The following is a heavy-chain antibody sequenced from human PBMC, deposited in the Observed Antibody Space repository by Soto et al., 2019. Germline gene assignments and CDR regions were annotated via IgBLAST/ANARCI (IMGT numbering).Heavy chain of an antibody. D-gene: IGHD3-10*01. J-gene: IGHJ4*02. CDR2: IKQDGSEK. Sequence: GGSLRLSCAASGFTFSSYWMSWVRQAPGKGLEWVANIKQDGSEKYYVDSAKGRFTISRDNAKNSLYLQMNSLRAEDTAVYYCARDGCELWFGELFTQYYFDYWGQGTLVTVSS. CDR1: GFTFSSYW. CDR3: ARDGCELWFGELFTQYYFDY. V-gene: IGHV3-7*01.